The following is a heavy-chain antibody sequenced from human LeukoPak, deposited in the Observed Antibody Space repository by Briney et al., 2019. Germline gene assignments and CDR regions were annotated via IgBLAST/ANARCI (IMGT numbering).Heavy chain of an antibody. V-gene: IGHV4-39*07. Sequence: SETLSLTCTVSGGSISSSSYYWGWIRQPPGKGLEWIGNIYYSGSTNYNPSLKSRVTISVDTPKNQFSLKLSSVTAADTAVYYCARGGSYDAFDIWGQGTMVTVSS. J-gene: IGHJ3*02. CDR3: ARGGSYDAFDI. CDR2: IYYSGST. D-gene: IGHD1-26*01. CDR1: GGSISSSSYY.